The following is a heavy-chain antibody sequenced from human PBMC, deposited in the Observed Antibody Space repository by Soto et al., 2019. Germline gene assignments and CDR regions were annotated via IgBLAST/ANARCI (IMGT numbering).Heavy chain of an antibody. CDR3: VRPYYSSSWFPFDR. Sequence: VGSLRLSCTSSVFDFGDYYMSWIRQSPGKGLEWVSYIDSDDGTTYYTDSVKGRFTISRDNAKNSLYLQMNSLRVEDTALYYCVRPYYSSSWFPFDRWGQGTLVTVSS. J-gene: IGHJ4*02. CDR2: IDSDDGTT. CDR1: VFDFGDYY. V-gene: IGHV3-11*01. D-gene: IGHD6-13*01.